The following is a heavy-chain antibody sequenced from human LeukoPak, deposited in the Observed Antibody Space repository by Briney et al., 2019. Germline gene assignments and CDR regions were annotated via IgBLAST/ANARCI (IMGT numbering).Heavy chain of an antibody. Sequence: PGVCLRLSCAASGFTFSFYEMNWVRQAPGKGLEWVAYTDSESTTKYYADSVKGRFTISRDNAKNSLYLQMNSLRVEDTAVYYCARGGIEARFDCWGQGILVTVSS. CDR2: TDSESTTK. V-gene: IGHV3-48*03. CDR3: ARGGIEARFDC. D-gene: IGHD2-15*01. J-gene: IGHJ4*02. CDR1: GFTFSFYE.